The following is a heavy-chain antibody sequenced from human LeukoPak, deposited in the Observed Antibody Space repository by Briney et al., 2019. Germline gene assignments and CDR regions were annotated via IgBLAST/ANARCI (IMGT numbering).Heavy chain of an antibody. CDR2: MRYDGSNR. J-gene: IGHJ4*02. Sequence: GGSLRLSCAASGFTFSRLGMHWVRQAPGKGLEWVAFMRYDGSNRYYGDSVKGRFTISRDNSKNMLYLQMNSLTAEDTAVYYCAKTALRSIQVWDYRGQGTLVTVS. D-gene: IGHD5-18*01. CDR1: GFTFSRLG. CDR3: AKTALRSIQVWDY. V-gene: IGHV3-30*02.